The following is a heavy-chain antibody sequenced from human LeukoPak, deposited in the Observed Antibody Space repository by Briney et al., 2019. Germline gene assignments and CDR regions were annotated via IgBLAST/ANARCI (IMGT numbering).Heavy chain of an antibody. J-gene: IGHJ4*02. Sequence: PGGSLRLSCAASGFTFSGYWMSWVRQAPGKGLEWVANIKPDGSEKYYVDSVKGRFTISRDNAKNSLYLQMSSLRVEDTALYFCARHNPLWGYWGQGTLVTVSS. D-gene: IGHD1-14*01. CDR1: GFTFSGYW. CDR3: ARHNPLWGY. V-gene: IGHV3-7*04. CDR2: IKPDGSEK.